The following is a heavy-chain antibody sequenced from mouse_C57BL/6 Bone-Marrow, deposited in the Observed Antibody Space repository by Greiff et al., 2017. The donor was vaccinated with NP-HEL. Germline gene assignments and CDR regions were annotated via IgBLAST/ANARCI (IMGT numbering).Heavy chain of an antibody. CDR3: ARAYGSSFFAY. CDR2: ISSGSSTI. J-gene: IGHJ3*01. D-gene: IGHD1-1*01. CDR1: GFTFSDYG. V-gene: IGHV5-17*01. Sequence: EVKLQESGGGLVKPGGSLKLSCAASGFTFSDYGMHWVRQAPEKGLEWVAYISSGSSTIYYADTVKGRFTISRDNAKNTLFLQMTSLRSEDTAMYYCARAYGSSFFAYWGQGTLVTVSA.